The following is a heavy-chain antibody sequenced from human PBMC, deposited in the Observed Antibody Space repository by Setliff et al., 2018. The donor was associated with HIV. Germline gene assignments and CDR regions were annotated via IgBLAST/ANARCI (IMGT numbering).Heavy chain of an antibody. CDR2: IYYGGRT. Sequence: PSETLSLTCTVSGGSISSDYWSWIRQPPGKGLEWIGYIYYGGRTYYNPSLNSRVSISTDTSKNHFSLSLTSVTAADTAVYYCASHRYDTTGYYPYWGQGTLVTVSS. J-gene: IGHJ4*02. D-gene: IGHD3-22*01. CDR3: ASHRYDTTGYYPY. CDR1: GGSISSDY. V-gene: IGHV4-59*12.